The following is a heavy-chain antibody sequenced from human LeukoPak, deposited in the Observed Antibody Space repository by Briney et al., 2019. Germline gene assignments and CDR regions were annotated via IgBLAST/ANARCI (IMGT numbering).Heavy chain of an antibody. D-gene: IGHD3-10*01. CDR1: GFTFSSYA. J-gene: IGHJ2*01. CDR2: ISYDGSNK. Sequence: GRSLRLSCAASGFTFSSYAMHWVRQAPGKGREWGAVISYDGSNKYYADSVKGRFTISRDNSKNTLYLQMNSLRAEDTAVYYCARDRRISGWYFDLWGRGTLVTVSS. V-gene: IGHV3-30*04. CDR3: ARDRRISGWYFDL.